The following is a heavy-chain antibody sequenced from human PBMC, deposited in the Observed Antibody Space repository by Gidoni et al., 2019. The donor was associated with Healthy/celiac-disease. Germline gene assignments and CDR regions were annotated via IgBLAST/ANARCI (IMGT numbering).Heavy chain of an antibody. CDR3: ARDSLTSYYDFWSGYSLDY. D-gene: IGHD3-3*01. J-gene: IGHJ4*02. CDR1: GFTVSSNY. Sequence: EVQLVESGGGLVQPGGSLRLSCAASGFTVSSNYMSWVRQAPGKGLEWVSVIYSGGSTYYADSVKGRFTISRDNSKNTLYLQMNSLRAEDTAVYYCARDSLTSYYDFWSGYSLDYWGQGTLVTVSS. CDR2: IYSGGST. V-gene: IGHV3-66*01.